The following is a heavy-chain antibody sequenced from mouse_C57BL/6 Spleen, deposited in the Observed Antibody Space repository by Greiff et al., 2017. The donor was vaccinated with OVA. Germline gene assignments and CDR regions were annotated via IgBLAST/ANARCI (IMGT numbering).Heavy chain of an antibody. CDR1: GFTFSSYA. V-gene: IGHV5-9-1*02. J-gene: IGHJ4*01. CDR2: ISSGGDYI. CDR3: TRGPLNTAVCAMDY. D-gene: IGHD5-1-1*01. Sequence: EVKLVESGEGLVKPGGSLKLSCAASGFTFSSYAMSWVRQTPEKRLEWVAYISSGGDYIYYADTVKGRFTISRDNARNTLYLQMSRLKSEDTTMYYCTRGPLNTAVCAMDYWGQGTSVTVSS.